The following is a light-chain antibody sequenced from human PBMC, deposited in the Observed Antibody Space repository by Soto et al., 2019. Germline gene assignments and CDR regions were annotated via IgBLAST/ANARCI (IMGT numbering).Light chain of an antibody. CDR2: SAS. J-gene: IGKJ4*01. V-gene: IGKV3-20*01. CDR3: QQSGSSPPT. CDR1: QRVSSSF. Sequence: EIVLTQSPGTLSLSPGERATLSCRASQRVSSSFFAWYQHKPGQAPRLLIYSASTTATGIPDSFSGSGSGTDFTLTISRLEPEDFAVYSCQQSGSSPPTFGGGNKVEI.